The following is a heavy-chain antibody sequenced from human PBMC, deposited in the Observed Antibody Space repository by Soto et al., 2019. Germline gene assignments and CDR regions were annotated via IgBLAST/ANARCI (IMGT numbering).Heavy chain of an antibody. V-gene: IGHV3-21*01. CDR1: GFTFSSYS. J-gene: IGHJ6*02. CDR2: ISSSSSYI. Sequence: EVQLVESGGGLVKPGGSLRLSCAASGFTFSSYSMNWVRQAPGKGLEWVSSISSSSSYIYYADSVKGRFTISRDNAKNSLYLQMNSLRAEDTAVYYCAGVMPYYYYGMDVWGQGTTVTVSS. D-gene: IGHD3-16*01. CDR3: AGVMPYYYYGMDV.